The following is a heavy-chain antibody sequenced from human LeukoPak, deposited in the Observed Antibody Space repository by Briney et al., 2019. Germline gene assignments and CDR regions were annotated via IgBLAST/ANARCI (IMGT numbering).Heavy chain of an antibody. D-gene: IGHD2-2*01. V-gene: IGHV3-30-3*02. CDR2: IWYDGSNK. Sequence: GTSLRLSCATSGFTFRSHAMHWVRQSPGKGLEWVAQIWYDGSNKYYADSVKGRFSVSRDNSKNTLYLQMNSLRAEDTAVYYRAKDNRYCSSTSCSPLFDYWGQGTLVTVSS. CDR3: AKDNRYCSSTSCSPLFDY. J-gene: IGHJ4*02. CDR1: GFTFRSHA.